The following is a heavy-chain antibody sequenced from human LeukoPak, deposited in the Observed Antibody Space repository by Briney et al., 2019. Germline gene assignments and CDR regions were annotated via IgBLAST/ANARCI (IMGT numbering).Heavy chain of an antibody. D-gene: IGHD2-15*01. V-gene: IGHV1-46*01. CDR1: GYTFTSYY. Sequence: ASVTVSCKASGYTFTSYYMHWVRQAPGQGLEGMGIINPSGGSTNYAQKFQGRVTMTGDTSTSTVYMELSSLRSEDTAVYYCARGGTVAANWFDPWGQGTLVTVSS. J-gene: IGHJ5*02. CDR2: INPSGGST. CDR3: ARGGTVAANWFDP.